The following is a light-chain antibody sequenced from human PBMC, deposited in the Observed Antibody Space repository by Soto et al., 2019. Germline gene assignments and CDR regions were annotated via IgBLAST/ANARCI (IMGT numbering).Light chain of an antibody. Sequence: QSVLTQPASVSGSPGQSITISCTGTSSDVGGYNYVSWYQHHPGKAPKLMISEVTNRPSGVSNRFSGSKSGNTASLTISGLQAEDEADYYCSSYTVYSTWVFGGGTQLTVL. CDR1: SSDVGGYNY. CDR2: EVT. CDR3: SSYTVYSTWV. J-gene: IGLJ3*02. V-gene: IGLV2-14*01.